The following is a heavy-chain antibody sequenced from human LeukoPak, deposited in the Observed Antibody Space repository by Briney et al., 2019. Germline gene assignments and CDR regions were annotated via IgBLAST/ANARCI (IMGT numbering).Heavy chain of an antibody. D-gene: IGHD3-10*01. CDR3: AREVLLWFGEFDY. Sequence: GRSLRLSCAASGFTFSSYGMHWVRQAPGKGLEWVAVIWYDGSNKYYADSVKGRFTISRDNSKNTLYLQMNSLRAEDTAVYYCAREVLLWFGEFDYWGQGTLVTVSS. CDR1: GFTFSSYG. J-gene: IGHJ4*02. V-gene: IGHV3-33*01. CDR2: IWYDGSNK.